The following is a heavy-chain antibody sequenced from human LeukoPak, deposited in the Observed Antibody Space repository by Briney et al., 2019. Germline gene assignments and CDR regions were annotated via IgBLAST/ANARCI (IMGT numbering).Heavy chain of an antibody. J-gene: IGHJ4*02. CDR2: IYTSGST. V-gene: IGHV4-61*02. CDR3: ARDLDYGSGNFDY. Sequence: SETLPLTCTVSGASISSGSYYWSWIRQPAGKGLEWIGRIYTSGSTSYNPSLKSRVTISVDTSKNQFSLKLSSVTAADTAVYYCARDLDYGSGNFDYWGQGTLVTVSS. D-gene: IGHD3-10*01. CDR1: GASISSGSYY.